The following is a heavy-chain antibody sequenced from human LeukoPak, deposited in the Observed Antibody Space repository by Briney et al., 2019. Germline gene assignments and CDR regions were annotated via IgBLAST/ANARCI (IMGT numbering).Heavy chain of an antibody. CDR3: AKDKGYSYGYYYYYYMDV. J-gene: IGHJ6*03. Sequence: QAGGSLRLSCTASTLILSDHIVDWVRQAPGKGLEWVAVIWYDGSNKYYADSVKGRFTISRDNSKNTLYLQMNSLRAEDTAVYYCAKDKGYSYGYYYYYYMDVWGKGTTVTVSS. V-gene: IGHV3-33*06. CDR2: IWYDGSNK. CDR1: TLILSDHI. D-gene: IGHD5-18*01.